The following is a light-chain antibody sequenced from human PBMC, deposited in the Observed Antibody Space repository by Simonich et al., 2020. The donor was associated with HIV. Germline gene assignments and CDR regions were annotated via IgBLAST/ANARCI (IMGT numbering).Light chain of an antibody. Sequence: DIVMTQSPDTLDVSLGERATINCKSSQSVLSSANNKKYLAWYQQKPGQPPNLLIYWASTRESGVPDRFSGSGSGTDFTPTINSLQAEDVAVYYCQQYYSTPQTFGQGTKVEIK. CDR2: WAS. CDR3: QQYYSTPQT. CDR1: QSVLSSANNKKY. V-gene: IGKV4-1*01. J-gene: IGKJ1*01.